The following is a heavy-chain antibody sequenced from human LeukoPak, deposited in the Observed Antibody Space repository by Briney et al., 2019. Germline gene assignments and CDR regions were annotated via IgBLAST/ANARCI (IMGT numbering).Heavy chain of an antibody. CDR1: GFTFSNAW. CDR3: TTDSSSWLGVFDY. J-gene: IGHJ4*02. Sequence: GGSLRLSCAASGFTFSNAWMSWVRQAPGKGLEWVGRIKSKTDGGTTDYAATVKGKFPISRDHSKNTLYLQMNSLKTEDTAVYYCTTDSSSWLGVFDYWGQGTLVTVSS. D-gene: IGHD6-13*01. CDR2: IKSKTDGGTT. V-gene: IGHV3-15*01.